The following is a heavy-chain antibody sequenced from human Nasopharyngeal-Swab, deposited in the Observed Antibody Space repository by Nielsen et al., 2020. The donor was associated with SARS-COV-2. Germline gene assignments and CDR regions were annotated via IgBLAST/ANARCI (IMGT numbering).Heavy chain of an antibody. CDR2: INWNGGST. CDR3: ARDGGYCSSTSCYGGFDY. CDR1: GFTFDDYG. Sequence: GASLTISCAASGFTFDDYGMSWVRQAPGKGLEWVSGINWNGGSTGYADSVKGRFTISRDNAKNSLYLQMNSLRAEDTALYYCARDGGYCSSTSCYGGFDYWGQGTLVTVSS. V-gene: IGHV3-20*04. D-gene: IGHD2-2*01. J-gene: IGHJ4*02.